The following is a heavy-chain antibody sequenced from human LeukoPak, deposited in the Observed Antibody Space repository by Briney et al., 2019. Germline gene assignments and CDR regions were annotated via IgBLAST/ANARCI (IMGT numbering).Heavy chain of an antibody. CDR1: AGSISSSDYY. J-gene: IGHJ6*03. Sequence: PSETLSLTCTVSAGSISSSDYYWGWIRESPGKGLEWIGRISYSGNTYYNPSLKSRVTISVDTPKNHFSLRLSSVTATDTAVYYCARLTHSYYYDTSGYYPYYYMDLWGNGTRVTVSS. D-gene: IGHD3-22*01. V-gene: IGHV4-39*02. CDR3: ARLTHSYYYDTSGYYPYYYMDL. CDR2: ISYSGNT.